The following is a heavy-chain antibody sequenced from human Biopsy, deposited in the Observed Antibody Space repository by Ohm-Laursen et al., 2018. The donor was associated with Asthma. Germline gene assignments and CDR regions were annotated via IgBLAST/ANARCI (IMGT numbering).Heavy chain of an antibody. CDR2: IYFSGNT. Sequence: GTLSLTWTVSGGSITSFYWSWIRQPPGRGLEWIGYIYFSGNTNYNPSLKSRVTISIDTSKNHFSLKLTSVTAADTAVYYCARGQKSAGDRWFDPWGQGTLVTVSS. CDR1: GGSITSFY. D-gene: IGHD6-13*01. J-gene: IGHJ5*02. CDR3: ARGQKSAGDRWFDP. V-gene: IGHV4-59*01.